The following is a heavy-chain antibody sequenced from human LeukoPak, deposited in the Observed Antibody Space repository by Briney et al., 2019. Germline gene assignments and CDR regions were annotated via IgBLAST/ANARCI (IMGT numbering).Heavy chain of an antibody. CDR2: INHSGST. Sequence: GSLRLSCAASGFTFRNAWMSWIRQPPGKGLEWIGEINHSGSTNYNPSLKSRVTISVDTSKNQFSLKLSSVTAADTAVYYCARGRPHTLRLGEFRGKPFDYWGQGTLVTVSS. D-gene: IGHD3-16*01. CDR3: ARGRPHTLRLGEFRGKPFDY. V-gene: IGHV4-34*01. J-gene: IGHJ4*02. CDR1: GFTFRNAW.